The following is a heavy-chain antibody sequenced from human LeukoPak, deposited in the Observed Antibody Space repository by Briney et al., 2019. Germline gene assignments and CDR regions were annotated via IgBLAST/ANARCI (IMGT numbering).Heavy chain of an antibody. CDR3: AGENYYESSGFN. J-gene: IGHJ4*02. V-gene: IGHV3-21*01. D-gene: IGHD3-22*01. CDR1: GFTFSSYT. Sequence: GGSLRLSCAASGFTFSSYTMNWVRQAPGKGLEWVSSISSTSTYIYYADSVKGRFTISRDNAKNSLYLQMNSLRAEGTAVYYCAGENYYESSGFNWGQGTLVTVSS. CDR2: ISSTSTYI.